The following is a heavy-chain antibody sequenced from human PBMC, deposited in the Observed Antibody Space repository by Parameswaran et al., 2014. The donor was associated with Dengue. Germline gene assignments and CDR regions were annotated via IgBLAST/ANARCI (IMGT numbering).Heavy chain of an antibody. D-gene: IGHD6-19*01. CDR3: AREYSSGGNDY. CDR2: IIPIFGTA. J-gene: IGHJ4*02. Sequence: WVRQAPGQGLEWMGGIIPIFGTANYAQKFQGRVTITADESTSTAYMELSSLRSEDTAVYYCAREYSSGGNDYWGQGTLVTVSS. V-gene: IGHV1-69*01.